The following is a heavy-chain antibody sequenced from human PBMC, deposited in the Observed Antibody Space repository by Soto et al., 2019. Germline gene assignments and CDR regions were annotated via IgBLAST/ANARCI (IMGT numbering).Heavy chain of an antibody. CDR3: ARAFFYQGSDSRGYSFAAFEF. Sequence: QVQLVQSGAEVKKPGASVKVSCKASGYTFTSSGMSWVRQAPGQGLEWMGWISAHTGSSKYAQRLQGRVTMTTDSSTSTAYMELRSLRSDDTAVYYCARAFFYQGSDSRGYSFAAFEFWGPGTLVTVSS. D-gene: IGHD3-22*01. CDR1: GYTFTSSG. CDR2: ISAHTGSS. J-gene: IGHJ3*01. V-gene: IGHV1-18*01.